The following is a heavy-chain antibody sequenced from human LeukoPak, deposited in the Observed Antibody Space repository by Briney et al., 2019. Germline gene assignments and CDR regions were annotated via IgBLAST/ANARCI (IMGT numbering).Heavy chain of an antibody. CDR2: IKQDGSEK. CDR3: ARSGPSFYYCGSGSYYRDYYYYYMDV. Sequence: PGGSLRLSCAASGFTFSSYWMSWVRQAPGKGLEWVANIKQDGSEKYYVDSVKGRFTISRDNAKNSLYLQMNSLRAEDTAVYYCARSGPSFYYCGSGSYYRDYYYYYMDVWGKGTTVTVSS. V-gene: IGHV3-7*01. J-gene: IGHJ6*03. D-gene: IGHD3-10*01. CDR1: GFTFSSYW.